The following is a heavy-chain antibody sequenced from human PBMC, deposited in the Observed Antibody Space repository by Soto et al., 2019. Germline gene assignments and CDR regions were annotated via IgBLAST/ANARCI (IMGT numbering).Heavy chain of an antibody. V-gene: IGHV3-48*01. CDR3: ARVHPHCSSTSCYYDY. CDR2: ISSSSSTI. J-gene: IGHJ4*02. CDR1: GFTFSSYS. D-gene: IGHD2-2*01. Sequence: GGSLRLSCAASGFTFSSYSMNWVRQAPGKGLEWVSYISSSSSTIYYADSVQGRFTISRDNAKNSLYLQMNSLRAEDTAVYYCARVHPHCSSTSCYYDYWGQGTLVTVSS.